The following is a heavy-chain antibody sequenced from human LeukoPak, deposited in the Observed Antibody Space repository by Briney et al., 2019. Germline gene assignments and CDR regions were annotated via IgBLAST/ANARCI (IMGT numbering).Heavy chain of an antibody. J-gene: IGHJ6*03. V-gene: IGHV3-30*02. CDR3: AGATSYYYYYMDV. Sequence: GGSLRLSCAASGFTFSDYNMRWIRQAPGKGLEWVAFIRYDGSNKYYADSVKGRFTISRDNSKNTLYLQMNSLRAENTAVYYCAGATSYYYYYMDVWGKGTTVTISS. CDR1: GFTFSDYN. CDR2: IRYDGSNK. D-gene: IGHD1-26*01.